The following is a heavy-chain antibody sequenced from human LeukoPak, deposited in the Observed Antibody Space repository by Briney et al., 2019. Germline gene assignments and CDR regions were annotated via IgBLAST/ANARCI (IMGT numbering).Heavy chain of an antibody. D-gene: IGHD3-10*01. V-gene: IGHV1-24*01. CDR3: ATDQRGAGLGFRYGSGSFNGLDV. CDR2: FDPEDGET. CDR1: GYTLTELS. J-gene: IGHJ6*02. Sequence: ASVKVSCKVSGYTLTELSMHWVRQAPGKGLEWMGGFDPEDGETLYAQNFQGRVTMTEDTSTDTAYMELSSLRSDDTAMYYCATDQRGAGLGFRYGSGSFNGLDVWGQGTTVTVSS.